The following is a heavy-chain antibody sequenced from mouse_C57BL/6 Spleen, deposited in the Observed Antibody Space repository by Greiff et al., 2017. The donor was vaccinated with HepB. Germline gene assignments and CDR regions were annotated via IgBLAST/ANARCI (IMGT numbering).Heavy chain of an antibody. Sequence: VQLQQSGPELVKPGASVKISCKASGYTFTDYYMNWVKQSHGKSLEWIGDINPNNGGTSYNQKFKGKATLTVDKSSSTAYMELRSLTSEDSAVYYCARYYYYGSSYVGFDYWGQGTTLTVSS. D-gene: IGHD1-1*01. V-gene: IGHV1-26*01. CDR1: GYTFTDYY. CDR2: INPNNGGT. CDR3: ARYYYYGSSYVGFDY. J-gene: IGHJ2*01.